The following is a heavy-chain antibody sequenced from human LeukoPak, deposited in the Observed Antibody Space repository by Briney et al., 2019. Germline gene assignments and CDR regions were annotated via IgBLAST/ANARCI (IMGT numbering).Heavy chain of an antibody. CDR1: GYAFTAYY. J-gene: IGHJ4*02. CDR2: LNPNNGAT. V-gene: IGHV1-2*06. Sequence: ASVKVSCKTSGYAFTAYYIHWVRQAPGHGLEWVGRLNPNNGATNFAQNFQDRVTMTRDMSITTDYMELSRLTSGDTAVYYCARDVGEMLQPGQEDYWGQGTLVTVSS. CDR3: ARDVGEMLQPGQEDY. D-gene: IGHD1-1*01.